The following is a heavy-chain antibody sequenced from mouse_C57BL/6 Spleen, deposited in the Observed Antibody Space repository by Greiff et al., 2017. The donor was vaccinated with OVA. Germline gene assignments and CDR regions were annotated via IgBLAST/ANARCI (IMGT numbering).Heavy chain of an antibody. Sequence: QVQLQQPGAELVRPGASVKLSCKASGYTFTSYGISWVKQRTGQGLEWIGEIYPRSGNTYYNEKFKGKATLTADKSSSTAYMELRSLTSEDSAVYYCARTAYYGSSNGYFDVWGTGTTVTVSS. J-gene: IGHJ1*03. CDR1: GYTFTSYG. CDR3: ARTAYYGSSNGYFDV. CDR2: IYPRSGNT. V-gene: IGHV1-81*01. D-gene: IGHD1-1*01.